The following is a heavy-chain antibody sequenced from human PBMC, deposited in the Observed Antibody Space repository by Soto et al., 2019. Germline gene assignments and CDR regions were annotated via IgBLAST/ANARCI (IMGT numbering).Heavy chain of an antibody. Sequence: SETLSLTCTVSGGSISSSSYYWGWIRQPPGKGLEWIGSIYYSGSTYYNPSLKSRVTISVDTSKNQFSLKLSSVTAADTAVYFCAGGAPQGYYFYYLAVWGKGTTVTVSS. V-gene: IGHV4-39*01. CDR1: GGSISSSSYY. CDR2: IYYSGST. D-gene: IGHD3-16*01. CDR3: AGGAPQGYYFYYLAV. J-gene: IGHJ6*03.